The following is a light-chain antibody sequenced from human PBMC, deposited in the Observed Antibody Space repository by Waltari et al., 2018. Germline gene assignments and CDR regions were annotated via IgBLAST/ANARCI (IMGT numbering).Light chain of an antibody. CDR3: AAWDDKLGGRWE. V-gene: IGLV1-47*01. CDR2: RNY. J-gene: IGLJ2*01. CDR1: SSNIGSNV. Sequence: QSVLTQPPSASGTPGQRFTISYSGSSSNIGSNVVNWYQQFPGTPPKLLIYRNYQRPSGVPDRFSGSKSGTSASLAISGLRSEDEADYYCAAWDDKLGGRWEFGGGTKLTVL.